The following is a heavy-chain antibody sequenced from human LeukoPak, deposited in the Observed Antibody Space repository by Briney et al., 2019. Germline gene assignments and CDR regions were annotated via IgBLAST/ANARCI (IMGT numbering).Heavy chain of an antibody. CDR2: IYASGSS. Sequence: PSEPLSLTCTVSGGSISSYYWSWIRQPPGKGLEWIGYIYASGSSNYNPSLKSRVTISVDTSKNQFSLKLSSVTAADTALYYCARHREYSSSSIAYWGQGTLVTVSS. CDR3: ARHREYSSSSIAY. CDR1: GGSISSYY. J-gene: IGHJ4*02. D-gene: IGHD6-6*01. V-gene: IGHV4-4*09.